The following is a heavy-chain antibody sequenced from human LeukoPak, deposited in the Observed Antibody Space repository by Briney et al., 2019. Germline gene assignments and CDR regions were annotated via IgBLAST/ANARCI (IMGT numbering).Heavy chain of an antibody. Sequence: SETLSLTCTVSGGSISSYSWSWIRQPAGKGLEWIGHIYTSGSTNYNPSLKSRVTMSVDTPKNQFSLKVTSVTAADTAVYYCARECSSTSCQFDYWGQGTLVTVSS. CDR1: GGSISSYS. V-gene: IGHV4-4*07. J-gene: IGHJ4*02. CDR2: IYTSGST. CDR3: ARECSSTSCQFDY. D-gene: IGHD2-2*01.